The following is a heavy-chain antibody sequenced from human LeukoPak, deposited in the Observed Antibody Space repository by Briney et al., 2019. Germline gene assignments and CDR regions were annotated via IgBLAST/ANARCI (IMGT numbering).Heavy chain of an antibody. J-gene: IGHJ4*02. Sequence: QAGGSLILSCAASGFTFSSYAMSWVRQAPGKGLEWVSGISGSGGSTYYADSVKGRFTISRDNSKNTLYLQMNSLRAEDTAVYYCAKGCSGGSCYVRFDYWGQGTLVTVSS. D-gene: IGHD2-15*01. CDR3: AKGCSGGSCYVRFDY. CDR1: GFTFSSYA. V-gene: IGHV3-23*01. CDR2: ISGSGGST.